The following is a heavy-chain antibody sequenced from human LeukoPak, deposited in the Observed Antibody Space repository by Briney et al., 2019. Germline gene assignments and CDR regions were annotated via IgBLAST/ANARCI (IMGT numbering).Heavy chain of an antibody. J-gene: IGHJ4*02. Sequence: PSETLSLTCTVSGGSISSYYWSWIRQPPGKGLEWIGYIYYSGSTNYNPSLKSRVTISVDTSKNQFSLNLSSVTAADTAVYYCARGGGYFTIFDYWGQGTLVTVSS. CDR2: IYYSGST. CDR3: ARGGGYFTIFDY. D-gene: IGHD3-3*01. CDR1: GGSISSYY. V-gene: IGHV4-59*01.